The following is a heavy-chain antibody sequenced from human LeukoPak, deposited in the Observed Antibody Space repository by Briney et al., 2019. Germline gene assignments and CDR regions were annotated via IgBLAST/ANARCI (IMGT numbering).Heavy chain of an antibody. J-gene: IGHJ4*02. CDR3: ARDMGSGSLHY. CDR1: GYIFTTHA. V-gene: IGHV1-3*04. D-gene: IGHD1-26*01. Sequence: ASVNVSCKASGYIFTTHAIHWVRQAPGQRLERLGWINTGNGDTRYSQTFQGRVTITRDTSASTAYMELSSLRPEDTAMYYCARDMGSGSLHYWGQGTLVTVSS. CDR2: INTGNGDT.